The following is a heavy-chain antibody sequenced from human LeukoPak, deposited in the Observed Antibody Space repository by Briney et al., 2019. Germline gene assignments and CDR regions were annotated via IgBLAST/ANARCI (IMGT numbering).Heavy chain of an antibody. CDR1: GYTFTSYG. Sequence: ASVKVSCRASGYTFTSYGISWVRQAPGQGLEWMGWISAYNGNTNYAQKLQGRVTMTTDTSTSTAYMELRSLRSDDTAVYYCARDYYGSGSSYLDYWGQGTLVIVSS. V-gene: IGHV1-18*01. CDR2: ISAYNGNT. CDR3: ARDYYGSGSSYLDY. D-gene: IGHD3-10*01. J-gene: IGHJ4*02.